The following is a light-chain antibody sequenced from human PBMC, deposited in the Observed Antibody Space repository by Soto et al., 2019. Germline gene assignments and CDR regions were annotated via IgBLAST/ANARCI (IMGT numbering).Light chain of an antibody. Sequence: DIQMTQSPSSLSASVGDRVTITCRASQSISSYLNWYQQKPGKAPKLLIYAASSLQSGVPSRFSGSGSGTDFTLTISRLQPEDFATYYCQQSYSILRAFGQGTKVEIK. V-gene: IGKV1-39*01. CDR2: AAS. J-gene: IGKJ1*01. CDR1: QSISSY. CDR3: QQSYSILRA.